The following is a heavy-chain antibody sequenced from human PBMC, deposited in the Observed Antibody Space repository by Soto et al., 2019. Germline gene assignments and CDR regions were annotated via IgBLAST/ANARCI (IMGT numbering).Heavy chain of an antibody. J-gene: IGHJ4*02. Sequence: GVSVEVSSEACGDGIMSYGGNSARQATRQELEWMGWISGYNGNTDYAQRLQGRVIMTTDTSTSTAYMELRSLRSDDTAVYYCARVGIHDYGSSTLAYWGQGTLVTVSS. CDR1: GDGIMSYG. CDR2: ISGYNGNT. V-gene: IGHV1-18*01. D-gene: IGHD4-17*01. CDR3: ARVGIHDYGSSTLAY.